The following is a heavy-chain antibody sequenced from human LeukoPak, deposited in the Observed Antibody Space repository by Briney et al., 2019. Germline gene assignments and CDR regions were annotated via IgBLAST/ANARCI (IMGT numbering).Heavy chain of an antibody. J-gene: IGHJ5*02. CDR2: VDPEDGET. D-gene: IGHD4-23*01. V-gene: IGHV1-69-2*01. Sequence: ASVKVSCKVSGYTFTDYYMHWVQQAPGKGLEWMGLVDPEDGETIYAEKFQGRVTITADASTDTAYMELSSLRSEDTAVYYCATRLESMVVTPVGIPWGQGTLVTVSS. CDR3: ATRLESMVVTPVGIP. CDR1: GYTFTDYY.